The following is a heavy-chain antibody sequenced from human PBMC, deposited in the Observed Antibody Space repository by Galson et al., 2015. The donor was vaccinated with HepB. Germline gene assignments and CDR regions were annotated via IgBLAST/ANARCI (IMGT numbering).Heavy chain of an antibody. CDR1: GFTFSSYA. Sequence: SLRLSCAASGFTFSSYAMSWVRQAPGKGLEWVSAISGSGGSTYYADSVKGRFTISRDNSKNTLYLQMNSLRAEDTAVYYCAKGPAAAPKRSRDYYYYMDVWGKGTTVTVSS. V-gene: IGHV3-23*01. J-gene: IGHJ6*03. CDR3: AKGPAAAPKRSRDYYYYMDV. CDR2: ISGSGGST. D-gene: IGHD6-13*01.